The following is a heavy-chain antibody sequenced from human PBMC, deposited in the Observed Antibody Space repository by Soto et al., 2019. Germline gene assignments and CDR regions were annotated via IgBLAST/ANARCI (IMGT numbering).Heavy chain of an antibody. CDR1: GGSISSSVYY. CDR2: LYFSGST. Sequence: SLTCNVSGGSISSSVYYWGWIRQPPGKGLEWIGSLYFSGSTYYNPSLKSRVTISADTSKNQFSLRLTSVTAADTAKYFCARHPAEWVLASFDYWGRGTLVTVSS. CDR3: ARHPAEWVLASFDY. J-gene: IGHJ4*03. V-gene: IGHV4-39*01. D-gene: IGHD1-26*01.